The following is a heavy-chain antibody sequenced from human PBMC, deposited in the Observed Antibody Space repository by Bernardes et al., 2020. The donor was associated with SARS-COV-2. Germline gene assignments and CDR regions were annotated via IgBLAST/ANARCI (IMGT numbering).Heavy chain of an antibody. CDR1: GYIFTTYY. CDR3: ARDVSTPPYSSGWGF. J-gene: IGHJ4*02. Sequence: ASVKVSCKASGYIFTTYYLHWVRQAPGQGLEWMGTINPSGGGTSYAQKFQGRVTMTRDTSTSTVYMELSSLRSEDTAVYLCARDVSTPPYSSGWGFWGQGTLVTVSP. CDR2: INPSGGGT. V-gene: IGHV1-46*01. D-gene: IGHD6-19*01.